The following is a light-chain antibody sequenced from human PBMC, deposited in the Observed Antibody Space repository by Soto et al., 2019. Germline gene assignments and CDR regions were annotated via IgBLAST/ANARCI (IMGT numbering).Light chain of an antibody. CDR1: SSDVGSYNL. V-gene: IGLV2-23*02. Sequence: QSALTQPASVSGSPGQSITISCTGTSSDVGSYNLVSWYQQHPTKAPKLMIYEVSKRPSGVSNRFSGSKSDNTASLTISGLQAEDEADSYCCSYAGSSTLAVFGGGTQLTVL. J-gene: IGLJ7*01. CDR2: EVS. CDR3: CSYAGSSTLAV.